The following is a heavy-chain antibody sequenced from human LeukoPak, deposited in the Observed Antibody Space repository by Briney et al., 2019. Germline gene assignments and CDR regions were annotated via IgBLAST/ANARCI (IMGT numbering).Heavy chain of an antibody. Sequence: ASVKVSCKASRYTFSNFDINWVRQATGQGLEWMGWMNPNSGNTGYARKFQGRVTITRNTSISTAYMELSSLRSEDTAVYYYARSVAGTLDYWGQGTLVTVSS. CDR2: MNPNSGNT. D-gene: IGHD6-19*01. CDR1: RYTFSNFD. CDR3: ARSVAGTLDY. V-gene: IGHV1-8*01. J-gene: IGHJ4*02.